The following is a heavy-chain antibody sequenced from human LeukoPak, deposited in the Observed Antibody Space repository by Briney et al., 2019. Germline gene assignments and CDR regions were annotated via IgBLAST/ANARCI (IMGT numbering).Heavy chain of an antibody. CDR3: ARHRGVILYY. J-gene: IGHJ4*02. V-gene: IGHV4-61*02. Sequence: SETLSLTCTVSGGSISSGSYYWSWIRQPAGKGLEWIGRIYTSGSTNYNPSLKSRVTISVDTSKNQFSLKLSSVTAADTTVYYCARHRGVILYYSGQGTLVTVSS. CDR2: IYTSGST. CDR1: GGSISSGSYY. D-gene: IGHD3-16*01.